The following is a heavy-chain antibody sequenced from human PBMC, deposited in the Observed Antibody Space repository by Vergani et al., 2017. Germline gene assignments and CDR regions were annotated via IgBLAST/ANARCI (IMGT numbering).Heavy chain of an antibody. V-gene: IGHV1-69*13. D-gene: IGHD5-24*01. CDR3: ARDGLATPHYYYYGMDV. CDR2: IIPIFGTA. CDR1: GGTFSSYA. Sequence: QVQLVQSGAEVKKPGSSVKVSCKASGGTFSSYAISWVRQAPGQGLEWMGRIIPIFGTANYAQKFQGRVTITADESTSTAYMELSSLRSEDTAVYYCARDGLATPHYYYYGMDVWGQGTTVTVSS. J-gene: IGHJ6*02.